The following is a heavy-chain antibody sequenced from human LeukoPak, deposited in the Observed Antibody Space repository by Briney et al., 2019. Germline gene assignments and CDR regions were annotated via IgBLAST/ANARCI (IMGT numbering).Heavy chain of an antibody. CDR3: AKGNYYDSSGYGSAFSY. J-gene: IGHJ4*02. D-gene: IGHD3-22*01. Sequence: SETLSLTCAVYGGSFSGYYWSWIRQPPGKGLEWMGEINHSGSTNYNPSLKSRVTISVDTSKNQFSLKLSSVTAADTAMYYCAKGNYYDSSGYGSAFSYWGQGTLVTVSS. CDR1: GGSFSGYY. CDR2: INHSGST. V-gene: IGHV4-34*01.